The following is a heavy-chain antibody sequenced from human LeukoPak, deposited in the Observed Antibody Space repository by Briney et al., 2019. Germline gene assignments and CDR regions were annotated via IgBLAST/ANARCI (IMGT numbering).Heavy chain of an antibody. V-gene: IGHV3-49*03. CDR1: GFTFGDCA. Sequence: GGSLRLSCTASGFTFGDCAMSWFRQAPGKGLEWVGFIRSKAYGGTTEYAASVKGRFTISRGDSKSIAYLQMNSLKTEDTAVYYCTRVRGYQPTESNWGQETLVTVSS. J-gene: IGHJ4*02. CDR3: TRVRGYQPTESN. D-gene: IGHD2-2*01. CDR2: IRSKAYGGTT.